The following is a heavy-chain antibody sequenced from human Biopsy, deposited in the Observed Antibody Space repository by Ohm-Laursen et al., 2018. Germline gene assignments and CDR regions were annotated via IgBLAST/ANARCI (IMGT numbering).Heavy chain of an antibody. D-gene: IGHD3-3*01. CDR2: IVPILGHL. Sequence: VKISCKASGGPSSNYAFSWVRQAPGQGLEWVGRIVPILGHLNYAQRFQGRVSITADKSTSYVYMELSRLTPGDTAVYYCAADADGYYTEFDYWGPGTLVTVSS. V-gene: IGHV1-69*10. CDR1: GGPSSNYA. CDR3: AADADGYYTEFDY. J-gene: IGHJ4*02.